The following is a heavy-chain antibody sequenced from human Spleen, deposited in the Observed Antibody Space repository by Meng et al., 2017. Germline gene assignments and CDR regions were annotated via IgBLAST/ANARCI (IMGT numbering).Heavy chain of an antibody. CDR3: ARARQTAMVVDY. CDR2: INHSGST. V-gene: IGHV4-34*01. J-gene: IGHJ4*02. Sequence: VQLRQWGGGLLKPSETLSLTCAGYGGSFSGSYWSWIRQPPGKGLEWIGEINHSGSTNYNPSLKSRVTISVDTSKNQFSLKLSSVTAADTAVYYCARARQTAMVVDYWGQGTLVTVSS. CDR1: GGSFSGSY. D-gene: IGHD5-18*01.